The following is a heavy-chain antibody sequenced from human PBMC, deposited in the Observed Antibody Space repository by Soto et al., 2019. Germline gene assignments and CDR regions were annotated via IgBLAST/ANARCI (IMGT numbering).Heavy chain of an antibody. V-gene: IGHV3-23*01. D-gene: IGHD4-17*01. J-gene: IGHJ2*01. CDR2: INPSGGGT. Sequence: EVQLLESGGGLVQPGGSLRLSCAASGFTFSSYAMSWVRQAPGKGLEWVSAINPSGGGTFSADSVRSRFTISRDNSKNTLYLQMNSLGAEDTALYYCVKDRPTVVTPDWYFDLWGRGTLVSVSS. CDR1: GFTFSSYA. CDR3: VKDRPTVVTPDWYFDL.